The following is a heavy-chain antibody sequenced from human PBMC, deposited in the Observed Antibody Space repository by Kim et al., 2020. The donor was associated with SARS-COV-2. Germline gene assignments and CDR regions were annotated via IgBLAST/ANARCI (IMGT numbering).Heavy chain of an antibody. Sequence: NDAQKFQGRVTITADEATSTAYMELSSLRSEDTAVYYGARDHSAMGGFDYWGQGTLVAVSS. V-gene: IGHV1-69*01. J-gene: IGHJ4*02. D-gene: IGHD2-2*01. CDR3: ARDHSAMGGFDY.